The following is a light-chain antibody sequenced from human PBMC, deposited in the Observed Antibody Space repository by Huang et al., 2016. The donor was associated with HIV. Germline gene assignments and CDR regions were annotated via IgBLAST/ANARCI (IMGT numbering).Light chain of an antibody. Sequence: DIQMTQSPSSLSASVGDRVTITCRASQSISSHLNWYQHKAGKAPNLLIYAASSLQSGVPSRVSGSGSGTDFTLTISSLQPEDFATYFCQQSYRSYTFGQGTKLEIK. CDR1: QSISSH. J-gene: IGKJ2*01. V-gene: IGKV1-39*01. CDR3: QQSYRSYT. CDR2: AAS.